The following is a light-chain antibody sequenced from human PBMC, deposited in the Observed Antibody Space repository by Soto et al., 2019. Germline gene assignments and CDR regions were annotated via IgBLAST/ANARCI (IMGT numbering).Light chain of an antibody. V-gene: IGLV2-8*01. CDR1: SSDVGAYKY. CDR2: EVS. J-gene: IGLJ3*02. CDR3: TSYVGSNSWV. Sequence: QSALTQPPSASGSPGQSVTISCTGTSSDVGAYKYVSWYQQYPGKAPKLMIYEVSKRPSGVPDRFSGSKSGNTASLTVSGLQAEDEADYYWTSYVGSNSWVFGGGTKLTVL.